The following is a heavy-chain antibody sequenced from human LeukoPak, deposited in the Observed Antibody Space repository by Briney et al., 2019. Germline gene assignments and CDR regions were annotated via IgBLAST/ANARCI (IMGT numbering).Heavy chain of an antibody. CDR3: ARHHVRGLLWFGDPYFDY. Sequence: PSETLSLICTVSGRSISSYYGRWIRQPPGKGLVWIGYIYYSGRTNYNPSLKSRVTISVDTSKNQFSLKLSSVTDADTAVYYCARHHVRGLLWFGDPYFDYWGQGTLVTVSS. V-gene: IGHV4-59*08. J-gene: IGHJ4*02. CDR1: GRSISSYY. CDR2: IYYSGRT. D-gene: IGHD3-10*01.